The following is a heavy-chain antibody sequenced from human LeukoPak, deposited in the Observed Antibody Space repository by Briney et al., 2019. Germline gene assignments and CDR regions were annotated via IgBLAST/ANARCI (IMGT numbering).Heavy chain of an antibody. D-gene: IGHD2-2*01. CDR3: ARGRRARALMWPMPMRGAIDY. CDR2: INHSGST. V-gene: IGHV4-34*01. J-gene: IGHJ4*02. Sequence: SETLSLTCAVYGGSFSGYYWSWIRQPPGKGLEWIGEINHSGSTNYNPSLKSRVTISVDTSKNQFSLKLSSVTAADTAVYYCARGRRARALMWPMPMRGAIDYWGQGTLVTVSS. CDR1: GGSFSGYY.